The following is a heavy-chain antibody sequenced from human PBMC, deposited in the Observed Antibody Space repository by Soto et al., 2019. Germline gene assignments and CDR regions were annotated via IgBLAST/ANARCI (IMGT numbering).Heavy chain of an antibody. D-gene: IGHD3-10*01. V-gene: IGHV3-30*18. J-gene: IGHJ6*02. CDR1: GFTFSSYG. CDR3: AKTRGYYGSGSPSYGMDV. Sequence: GGSLRLSCAASGFTFSSYGMHWVRQAPGKGLEWVAVISYDGSNKYYADSVKGRFTISRDNSKNTLYLQMNSLRAEDTAVYYCAKTRGYYGSGSPSYGMDVWGQGTTVTVSS. CDR2: ISYDGSNK.